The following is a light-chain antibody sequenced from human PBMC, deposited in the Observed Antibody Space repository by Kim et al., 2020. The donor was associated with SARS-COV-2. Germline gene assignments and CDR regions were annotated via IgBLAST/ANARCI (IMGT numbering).Light chain of an antibody. CDR2: EVS. CDR3: CSLKV. Sequence: QSALTQPASVSGSPGQSITISCTGTSSDVGSYNLVSWYQQHPGKAPKLMIYEVSKRPAGVSNRFSGSKSGNTASLTISGLQAEDEADYDCCSLKVFGTGTKVTVL. V-gene: IGLV2-23*02. CDR1: SSDVGSYNL. J-gene: IGLJ1*01.